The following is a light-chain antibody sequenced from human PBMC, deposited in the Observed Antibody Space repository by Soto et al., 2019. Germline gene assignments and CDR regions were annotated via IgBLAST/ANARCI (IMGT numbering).Light chain of an antibody. Sequence: SVLTQPPSVSAAPGQKVTISCSGSSSNIGNNYVSWYQQLPGTAPKLLIYENNKRPSGISDRFSGSKSGTSATLGITGLQTGDEADYYCGTWDSSLSAGVFGGGTQLTVL. CDR2: ENN. J-gene: IGLJ3*02. V-gene: IGLV1-51*02. CDR3: GTWDSSLSAGV. CDR1: SSNIGNNY.